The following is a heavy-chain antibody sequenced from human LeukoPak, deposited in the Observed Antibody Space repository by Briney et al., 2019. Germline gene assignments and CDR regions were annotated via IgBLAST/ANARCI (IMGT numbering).Heavy chain of an antibody. CDR2: ISGSGGST. Sequence: PGGSLRLSCAASGFTFSSYAMSWVRQAPGKGLEWVSAISGSGGSTHYADSVKGRFTISRDNSKNTLYLQMNSLRAEDTAVYYCAKEAGYDFWSGYPMDVWGQGTTVTVSS. J-gene: IGHJ6*02. CDR3: AKEAGYDFWSGYPMDV. D-gene: IGHD3-3*01. V-gene: IGHV3-23*01. CDR1: GFTFSSYA.